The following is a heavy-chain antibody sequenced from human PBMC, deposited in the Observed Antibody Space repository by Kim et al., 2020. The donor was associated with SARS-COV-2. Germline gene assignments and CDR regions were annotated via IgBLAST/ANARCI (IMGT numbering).Heavy chain of an antibody. V-gene: IGHV4-59*01. J-gene: IGHJ4*02. CDR3: ARLGATTGGY. CDR2: IYYSGST. CDR1: GGSISSYY. Sequence: SETLSLTCTVSGGSISSYYWSWIRQPPGKGLEWIGYIYYSGSTNYNPSLKSRVTISVDTSKNQFSLKLSSVTAADTAVYYCARLGATTGGYWGQGTLVTVSS. D-gene: IGHD5-12*01.